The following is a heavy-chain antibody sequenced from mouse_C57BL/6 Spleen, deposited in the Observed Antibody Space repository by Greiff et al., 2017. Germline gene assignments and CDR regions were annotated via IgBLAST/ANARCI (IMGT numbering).Heavy chain of an antibody. V-gene: IGHV1-9*01. CDR3: ARYDYDAMDY. Sequence: VQLQESGAELLKPGASVQLSCKATGYTFTGYWIEWVKQRPGHGLEWIGEILPGRGSTNYNEKFKGKATFTADTSSNTAYRQLSSLTTEDSAIYYCARYDYDAMDYWGQGTSVTVSS. CDR2: ILPGRGST. J-gene: IGHJ4*01. CDR1: GYTFTGYW.